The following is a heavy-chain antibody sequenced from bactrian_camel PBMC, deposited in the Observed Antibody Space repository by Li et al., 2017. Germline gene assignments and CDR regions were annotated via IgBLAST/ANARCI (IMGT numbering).Heavy chain of an antibody. V-gene: IGHV3S9*01. CDR2: IDSDGST. CDR1: GYTFSSEC. J-gene: IGHJ4*01. Sequence: HVQLVESGGGSVQAGGSLRLSCAASGYTFSSECMGWFRQEPGGRDAVPVIDSDGSTRYADSVKGRFAISKDNAENTLYLQMDSLKPEDTAMYYCAADPGSGGSCSPNLPLTTDANYFVGQGTQVTVS. D-gene: IGHD2*01.